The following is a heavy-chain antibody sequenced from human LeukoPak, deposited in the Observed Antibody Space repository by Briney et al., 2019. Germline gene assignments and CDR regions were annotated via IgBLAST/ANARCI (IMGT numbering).Heavy chain of an antibody. Sequence: ASETLSLTCTVSGGSISSYYWSWIRQPPRKGLEWIGYIYYSGSTNYNPSLKSRVTISVDTSKNQFSLKLSSVTAADTAVYYCATGDVRNWFDPWGQGTLVTVSS. D-gene: IGHD2-21*01. J-gene: IGHJ5*02. V-gene: IGHV4-59*01. CDR3: ATGDVRNWFDP. CDR2: IYYSGST. CDR1: GGSISSYY.